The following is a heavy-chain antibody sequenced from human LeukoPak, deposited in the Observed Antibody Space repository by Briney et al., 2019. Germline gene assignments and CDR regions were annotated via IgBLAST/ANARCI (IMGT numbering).Heavy chain of an antibody. D-gene: IGHD6-13*01. V-gene: IGHV4-59*11. CDR2: IFYSGTT. J-gene: IGHJ4*02. CDR1: NDSISPLY. CDR3: ARGGSAAKYYFDS. Sequence: SETLSLTCTVSNDSISPLYWGWIRQPPGKGLEFIGYIFYSGTTNFNPALKSRVTLSVDTSKNQFSLRLNSVTAADTAVYYCARGGSAAKYYFDSWGQGTLVTVSS.